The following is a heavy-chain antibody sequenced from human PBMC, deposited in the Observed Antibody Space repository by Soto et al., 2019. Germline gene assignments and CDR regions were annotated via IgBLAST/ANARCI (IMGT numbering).Heavy chain of an antibody. J-gene: IGHJ4*02. V-gene: IGHV1-69*06. CDR3: ARDDSPYYYDSSGYYTYNFDY. CDR2: IIPILGTA. Sequence: QVQLVQSGAEVKKPGSSVKVSCKASGGTFSSYAISWVRQAPGQGLEWMGGIIPILGTANYAQKFQGRVTITADKSTSTAYMELSSLRSEDTAVYYCARDDSPYYYDSSGYYTYNFDYWGQGTLVTVAS. D-gene: IGHD3-22*01. CDR1: GGTFSSYA.